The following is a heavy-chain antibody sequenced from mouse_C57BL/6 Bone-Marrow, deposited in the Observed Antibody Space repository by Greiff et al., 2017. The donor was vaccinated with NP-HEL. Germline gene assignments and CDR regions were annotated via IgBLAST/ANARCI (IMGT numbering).Heavy chain of an antibody. V-gene: IGHV5-17*01. J-gene: IGHJ2*01. CDR2: ISSGSSTI. Sequence: EVKLMESGGGLVKPGGSLKLSCAASGFTFSDYGMHWVRQAPEKGLEWVAYISSGSSTIYYADTVQGRFTISRDNAKNTLFLQMTSLRSEDTAMYYCARRSYLYYFDYWGQGTTLTVSS. CDR1: GFTFSDYG. D-gene: IGHD6-5*01. CDR3: ARRSYLYYFDY.